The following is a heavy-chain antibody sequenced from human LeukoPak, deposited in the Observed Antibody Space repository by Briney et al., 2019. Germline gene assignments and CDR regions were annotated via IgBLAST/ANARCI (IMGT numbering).Heavy chain of an antibody. V-gene: IGHV3-21*01. D-gene: IGHD3-22*01. Sequence: GGSLRLSCAASGFTFSSYSMNWVRQAPGKGLEWVSSISSSSSYIYYTDSVKGRFTIPRDNAKNSLYLQVNSLRAEDTAVYYCARGGHNYYDSSGYRYYFDYWGQGTLVTVSS. CDR3: ARGGHNYYDSSGYRYYFDY. CDR2: ISSSSSYI. J-gene: IGHJ4*02. CDR1: GFTFSSYS.